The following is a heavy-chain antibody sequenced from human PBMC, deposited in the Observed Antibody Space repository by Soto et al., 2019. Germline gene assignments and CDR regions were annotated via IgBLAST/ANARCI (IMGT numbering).Heavy chain of an antibody. CDR3: AKEWYIKCYYYYYYMDV. J-gene: IGHJ6*03. Sequence: QVQLVESGGGVVQPGRSLRLSCAASGFTFSSYGMHWVRQAPGKGLEWVAVISYDGSNKYYADSVKGRFTISRDNSKNTLYLQMNSLRAEDTAVYYCAKEWYIKCYYYYYYMDVWGKGTTVTVSS. D-gene: IGHD1-1*01. CDR2: ISYDGSNK. CDR1: GFTFSSYG. V-gene: IGHV3-30*18.